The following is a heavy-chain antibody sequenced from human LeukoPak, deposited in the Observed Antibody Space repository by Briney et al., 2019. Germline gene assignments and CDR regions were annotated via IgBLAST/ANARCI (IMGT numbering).Heavy chain of an antibody. V-gene: IGHV1-69*13. D-gene: IGHD2-15*01. J-gene: IGHJ4*02. CDR3: ARGDCSGGSCYSDY. CDR2: IIPIFGTA. CDR1: GGTFSSYA. Sequence: SVKVSCKASGGTFSSYAISWVRQAPGQGLEWMGGIIPIFGTANYAQKFQGRVTITADESTSTAYMELSSLRSEDTAVYYCARGDCSGGSCYSDYWDQGTLVTVSS.